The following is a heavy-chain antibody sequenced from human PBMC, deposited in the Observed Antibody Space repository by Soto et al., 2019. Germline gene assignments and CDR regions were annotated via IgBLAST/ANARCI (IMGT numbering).Heavy chain of an antibody. CDR1: GGTFSSYA. CDR3: ARESRYCSGGSCYCLPGIDY. J-gene: IGHJ4*02. Sequence: QVQLVQSGAEVKKPGSSVKVSCKASGGTFSSYAISWVRQAPGQGPEWMGGIIPIFGTANYAQKFQGSVTITADESTSTAYMELSSLRSEDTAVYYCARESRYCSGGSCYCLPGIDYWGQGTLVTVSS. V-gene: IGHV1-69*12. D-gene: IGHD2-15*01. CDR2: IIPIFGTA.